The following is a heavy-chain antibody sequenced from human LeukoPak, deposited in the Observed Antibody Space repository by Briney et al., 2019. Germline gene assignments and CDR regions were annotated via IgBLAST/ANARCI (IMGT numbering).Heavy chain of an antibody. J-gene: IGHJ4*02. V-gene: IGHV3-53*01. CDR2: SYSEEWVAISYSGGTS. CDR3: ARTRSKVGTPTFDY. D-gene: IGHD4-23*01. Sequence: GGSLRLSCAASGFTVSTDHMSWVRQAPGKGLEWVAISYSEEWVAISYSGGTSQYAESVKGRFTISRDNAKNSLYLQMNSLRDEDTAVYHCARTRSKVGTPTFDYWGQGTLVTVSS. CDR1: GFTVSTDH.